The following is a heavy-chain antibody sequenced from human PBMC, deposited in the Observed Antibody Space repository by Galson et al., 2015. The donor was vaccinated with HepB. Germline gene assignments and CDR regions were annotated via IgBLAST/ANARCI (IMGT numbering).Heavy chain of an antibody. CDR3: ARSTSRWNVFDY. CDR2: ISGSSGTI. D-gene: IGHD1-1*01. CDR1: GFTFHSFT. Sequence: SLRLSCAASGFTFHSFTMNWVRQAPGKGLEWILDISGSSGTIYYADSVKGRFTPSRDNAENALFLQMNSLRDEDTAIYYCARSTSRWNVFDYWGQGTLVTVSS. J-gene: IGHJ4*02. V-gene: IGHV3-48*02.